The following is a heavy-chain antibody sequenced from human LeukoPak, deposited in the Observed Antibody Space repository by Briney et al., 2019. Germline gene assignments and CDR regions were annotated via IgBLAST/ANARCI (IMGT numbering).Heavy chain of an antibody. CDR2: INPNSGGT. D-gene: IGHD1-20*01. V-gene: IGHV1-2*02. Sequence: ASVKVSCKASGYTVTGYYMHWVRQAPGQGLEWMGWINPNSGGTNYAQKFQGRVTMTRDTSISTAYMELSRLRSDDTAVYYCARVYNWNYHYMDVWGKGTTVTVSS. CDR3: ARVYNWNYHYMDV. J-gene: IGHJ6*03. CDR1: GYTVTGYY.